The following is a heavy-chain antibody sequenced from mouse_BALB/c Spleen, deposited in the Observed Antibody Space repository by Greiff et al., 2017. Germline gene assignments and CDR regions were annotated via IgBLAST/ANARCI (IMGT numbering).Heavy chain of an antibody. D-gene: IGHD1-3*01. Sequence: DVMLVESGGGLVQPGGSLRLSCATSGFTFTDYYMSWVRQPPGKALEWLGFIRNKANGYTTEYSASVKGRFTISRDNSQSILYLQMNTLRAEDSATYYCARDEGLKNFDYWGQGTTLTVSS. J-gene: IGHJ2*01. CDR2: IRNKANGYTT. V-gene: IGHV7-3*02. CDR3: ARDEGLKNFDY. CDR1: GFTFTDYY.